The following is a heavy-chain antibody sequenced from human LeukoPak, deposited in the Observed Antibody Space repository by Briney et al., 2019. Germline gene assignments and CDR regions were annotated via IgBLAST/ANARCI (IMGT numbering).Heavy chain of an antibody. CDR2: IRYDGSNK. Sequence: GGSLRLSCAASGFTFSNYGMHWVRQAPGKGLEWVAFIRYDGSNKYFADSLKGRFTISRDNSKNTLYLQMNSLRPEDTAVYYCARGAYSFDTWGQGTVVTVSS. D-gene: IGHD2-21*01. CDR3: ARGAYSFDT. V-gene: IGHV3-30*02. J-gene: IGHJ3*02. CDR1: GFTFSNYG.